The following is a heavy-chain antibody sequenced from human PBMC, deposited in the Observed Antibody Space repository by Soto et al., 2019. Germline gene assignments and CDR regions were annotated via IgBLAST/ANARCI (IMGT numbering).Heavy chain of an antibody. CDR3: AKCGYWAKVVPAAMPQMRFDY. J-gene: IGHJ4*02. V-gene: IGHV3-23*01. Sequence: PGGSLRLSCAASGFTFSSYAMSWVRQAPGKGLKWVSAISGSGGSTYYADSVKGRFTISRDNSKNTLYLQMNSLRAEDTAVYYCAKCGYWAKVVPAAMPQMRFDYWGQGTLVTVSS. CDR1: GFTFSSYA. CDR2: ISGSGGST. D-gene: IGHD2-2*01.